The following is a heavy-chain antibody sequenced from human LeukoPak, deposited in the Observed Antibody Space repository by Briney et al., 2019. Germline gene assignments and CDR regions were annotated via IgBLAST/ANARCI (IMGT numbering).Heavy chain of an antibody. CDR1: GFTFSSYA. V-gene: IGHV3-64*01. CDR3: ARMGSTTNKLDYFDY. Sequence: GGSLRLSCAASGFTFSSYAMHWVRQAPGKGLEYVSAISSNGGSTYYANSVKGRFTISRDNSKNTLYLQMGSLRAEDMAVYYCARMGSTTNKLDYFDYWGQGTLVTVSS. CDR2: ISSNGGST. J-gene: IGHJ4*02. D-gene: IGHD1-1*01.